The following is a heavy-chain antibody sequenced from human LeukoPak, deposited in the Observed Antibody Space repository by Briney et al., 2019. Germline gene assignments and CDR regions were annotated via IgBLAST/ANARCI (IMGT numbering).Heavy chain of an antibody. D-gene: IGHD3-3*01. J-gene: IGHJ3*01. CDR2: IKQDGSEK. Sequence: GGSLRLSCAASGFTFSSYAKSWVRQAPGKGLEWVAHIKQDGSEKNYVDSVEGRFTISRDNAKNSVYLQMNSLRAEDTAVYYCARVWSAFDVWGQGTMVTVSS. V-gene: IGHV3-7*04. CDR3: ARVWSAFDV. CDR1: GFTFSSYA.